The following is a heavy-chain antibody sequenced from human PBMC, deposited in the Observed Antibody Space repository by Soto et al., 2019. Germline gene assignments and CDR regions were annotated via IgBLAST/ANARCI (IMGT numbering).Heavy chain of an antibody. CDR3: AKDPFFIAAAAIYYYGMDV. D-gene: IGHD6-13*01. CDR2: ISYDGSNK. Sequence: GGSLRLSCAASGFTFSSYGMHWVRQAPGKGLEWVAVISYDGSNKYYADSVKGRFTISRDNSKNTLYLQMNSLRAEDTAVYYCAKDPFFIAAAAIYYYGMDVWGQGTTVTVSS. V-gene: IGHV3-30*18. CDR1: GFTFSSYG. J-gene: IGHJ6*02.